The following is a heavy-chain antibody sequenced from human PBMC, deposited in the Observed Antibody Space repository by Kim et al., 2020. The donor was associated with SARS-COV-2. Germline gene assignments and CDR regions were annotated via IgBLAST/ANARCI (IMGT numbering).Heavy chain of an antibody. V-gene: IGHV4-39*01. J-gene: IGHJ4*02. CDR3: ATYNYVSGTYRYFDS. D-gene: IGHD3-16*02. CDR1: GVSITTSGYY. CDR2: VYYTGGT. Sequence: SETLSLTCTVSGVSITTSGYYWGWIRQPPGKGLEWIGNVYYTGGTYYSPSLNSRLTISLDTSNNQFSLKLSSVTASDTAIYFCATYNYVSGTYRYFDSWGQGTLVTVSS.